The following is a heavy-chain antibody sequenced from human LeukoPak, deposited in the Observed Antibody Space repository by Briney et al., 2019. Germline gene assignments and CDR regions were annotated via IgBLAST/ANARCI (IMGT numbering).Heavy chain of an antibody. D-gene: IGHD3-22*01. Sequence: GESLKISCKGSGYXFTSYWIGWVRQKPGKGLEWKGIIFPGDSDTRYSPSFQGQVTISADKSISTAYLQWSSLKASDTAMYYCARRLTYDSRAYYCLDYWGQGTLVTVSS. CDR2: IFPGDSDT. CDR1: GYXFTSYW. V-gene: IGHV5-51*01. CDR3: ARRLTYDSRAYYCLDY. J-gene: IGHJ4*02.